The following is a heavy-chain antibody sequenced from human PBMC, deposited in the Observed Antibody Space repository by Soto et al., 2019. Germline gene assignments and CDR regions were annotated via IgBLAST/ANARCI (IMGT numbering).Heavy chain of an antibody. J-gene: IGHJ6*02. CDR3: ARESLEAYYYYYYGMDA. CDR1: GYTFTSYY. CDR2: INPSGGST. Sequence: ASVKVSCKASGYTFTSYYMHWVRQAPGQGLEWMGIINPSGGSTSYAQKFQGRVTMTRDTSTSTVYMELSSLRSEDTAVYYCARESLEAYYYYYYGMDAWGQGTTVTAP. V-gene: IGHV1-46*01.